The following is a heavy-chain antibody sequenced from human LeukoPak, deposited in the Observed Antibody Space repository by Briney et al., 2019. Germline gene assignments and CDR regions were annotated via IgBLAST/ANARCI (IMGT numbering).Heavy chain of an antibody. V-gene: IGHV3-30-3*01. CDR2: ISYDGIKK. D-gene: IGHD6-13*01. CDR3: ASMPIAAAGTGEGH. J-gene: IGHJ4*02. Sequence: GGSLRLSCAASGFTFSSYAMHWVRQAPGKGLEWVAVISYDGIKKYYADSVKGRFTISRDNAKNSLYLQMNSLRAEDTAVYYCASMPIAAAGTGEGHWGQGTLVTVSS. CDR1: GFTFSSYA.